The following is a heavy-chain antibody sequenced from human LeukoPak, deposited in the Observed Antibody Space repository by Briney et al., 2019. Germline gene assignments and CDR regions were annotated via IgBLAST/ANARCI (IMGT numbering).Heavy chain of an antibody. Sequence: SETLSLTCTVSGGSISTTSYSWVWIRQPPGKGLEWIGNIYYTGSTYNNPSLKSRVTLSVDTSENQFSLKLSSVTAADTAVYYCARLPRSGKYYFDYWGQGTLVTVSS. CDR3: ARLPRSGKYYFDY. V-gene: IGHV4-39*01. CDR2: IYYTGST. D-gene: IGHD3-10*01. J-gene: IGHJ4*02. CDR1: GGSISTTSYS.